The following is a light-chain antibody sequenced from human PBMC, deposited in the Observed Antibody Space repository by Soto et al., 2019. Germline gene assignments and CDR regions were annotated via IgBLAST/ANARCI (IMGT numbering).Light chain of an antibody. Sequence: DIQMTQSQSDMSASVGERVTITCRASQDISNFLVWFQQRPGKVPKRLLYSATRLESGVPSRFSGSGSGTEFTLTISSLQPEDFATYYCLQHKSYPRTFGQGTKLEIK. CDR2: SAT. V-gene: IGKV1-17*03. CDR3: LQHKSYPRT. CDR1: QDISNF. J-gene: IGKJ1*01.